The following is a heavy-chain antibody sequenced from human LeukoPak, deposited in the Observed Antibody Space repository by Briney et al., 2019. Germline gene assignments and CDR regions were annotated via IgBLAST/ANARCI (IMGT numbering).Heavy chain of an antibody. CDR2: IWYDGSNK. Sequence: GGSLRLSCAASGFTFSSYGMHWVRQAPGKGLEWVAVIWYDGSNKYYADSVKGRFTSSRDNSKNTLYLQMNSLRPEDTAVYYCAKDSSVWVVGAISFFDYWGQGTLVTVSS. J-gene: IGHJ4*02. V-gene: IGHV3-30*02. CDR3: AKDSSVWVVGAISFFDY. CDR1: GFTFSSYG. D-gene: IGHD1-26*01.